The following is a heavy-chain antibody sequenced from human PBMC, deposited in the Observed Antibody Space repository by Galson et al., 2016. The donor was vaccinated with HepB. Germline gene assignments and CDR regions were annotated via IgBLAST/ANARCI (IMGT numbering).Heavy chain of an antibody. CDR1: GVSVPSHY. J-gene: IGHJ5*02. V-gene: IGHV4-59*02. Sequence: LSPTCSVSGVSVPSHYWRWIRLAPGKWLGCNGNINYSCKPHYNPSLRSRPTISVDTSKNQLSLILGSVTAADTAVYYCTRETNGEYDDWFGPWGRGTQVIDSS. CDR3: TRETNGEYDDWFGP. CDR2: INYSCKP. D-gene: IGHD4-17*01.